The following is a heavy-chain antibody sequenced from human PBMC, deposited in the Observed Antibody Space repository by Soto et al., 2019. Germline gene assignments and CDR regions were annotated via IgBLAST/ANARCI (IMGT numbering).Heavy chain of an antibody. D-gene: IGHD3-22*01. V-gene: IGHV1-3*01. CDR1: GYTFTSYA. Sequence: VASVKVSCKASGYTFTSYAMHWVRQAPGQRLEWMGWINAGNGNTKYSQKFQGRVTITRDTSASTAYMELSSLRSEDTAVYYCARGGTQNPYYYDSSGYPPFDYWGQGTLVTVSS. CDR2: INAGNGNT. CDR3: ARGGTQNPYYYDSSGYPPFDY. J-gene: IGHJ4*02.